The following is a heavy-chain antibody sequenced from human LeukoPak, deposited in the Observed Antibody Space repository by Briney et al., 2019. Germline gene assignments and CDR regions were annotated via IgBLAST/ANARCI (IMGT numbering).Heavy chain of an antibody. CDR2: INPGGSAN. CDR3: ARWGLAYTIDY. J-gene: IGHJ4*02. V-gene: IGHV3-7*01. D-gene: IGHD2-21*01. Sequence: PGASLRLSCAAAGCTFRTYWVAWVRLPPGKRLEWVANINPGGSANCYVDSVKGRFTISRDDAKPSLYLQMDSLRAEDTAVYSCARWGLAYTIDYWGQGTLVTVSS. CDR1: GCTFRTYW.